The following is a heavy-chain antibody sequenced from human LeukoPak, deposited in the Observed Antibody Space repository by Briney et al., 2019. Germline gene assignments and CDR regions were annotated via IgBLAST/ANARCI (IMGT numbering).Heavy chain of an antibody. CDR1: GFTVSSNY. CDR2: IYSGGST. V-gene: IGHV3-53*05. J-gene: IGHJ3*02. Sequence: QTGGSLRLSCAASGFTVSSNYMSWVRQAPGKGLEWVSVIYSGGSTYYADSVEGRFSISRDNSKNTLWLQMNSLRDEDTAVYFCARPRGTTLTARAFDIWGLGTRVTVSS. D-gene: IGHD3-9*01. CDR3: ARPRGTTLTARAFDI.